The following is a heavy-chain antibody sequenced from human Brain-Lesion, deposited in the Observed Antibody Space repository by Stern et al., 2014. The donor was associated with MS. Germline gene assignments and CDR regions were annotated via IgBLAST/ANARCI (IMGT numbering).Heavy chain of an antibody. CDR3: AGDITGSSAYFAY. CDR1: GFTFDDYA. Sequence: EVQLVESGGDLVQPGRSLRLSCAAFGFTFDDYAMHWVRQAPGKGLEWVAGISWNSGTIGYADSVKGRFTTSRDNAYSSLYLQMNSLRPEDTALYYCAGDITGSSAYFAYWGQGTLVTVSS. D-gene: IGHD1-14*01. CDR2: ISWNSGTI. J-gene: IGHJ4*02. V-gene: IGHV3-9*01.